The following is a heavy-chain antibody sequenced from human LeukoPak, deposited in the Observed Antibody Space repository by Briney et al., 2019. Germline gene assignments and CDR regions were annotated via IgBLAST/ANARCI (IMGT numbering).Heavy chain of an antibody. D-gene: IGHD6-19*01. Sequence: APVKVSCKASGYTFTGYYMHWVRHAPGQGLEWMGWIKPNSGGTNYAQKFQCRVTMTRDTSISTAYMELSRLRSDDTAVYYCARDLIAVAATGFHRYYYYGMDVWGQGTTVTVSS. CDR1: GYTFTGYY. CDR3: ARDLIAVAATGFHRYYYYGMDV. CDR2: IKPNSGGT. J-gene: IGHJ6*02. V-gene: IGHV1-2*02.